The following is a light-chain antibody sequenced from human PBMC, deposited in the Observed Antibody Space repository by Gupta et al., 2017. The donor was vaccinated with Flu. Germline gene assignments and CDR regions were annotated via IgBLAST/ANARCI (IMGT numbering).Light chain of an antibody. Sequence: ERATLSCRASQTVTSSYLAWYQHKPGKAPRLLIYGASSRATDIPDRFSGSWSGRDFTLTISRLEPEDFAVYYCQQYGSSPRTFGQGTKVEIK. CDR1: QTVTSSY. V-gene: IGKV3-20*01. CDR2: GAS. CDR3: QQYGSSPRT. J-gene: IGKJ1*01.